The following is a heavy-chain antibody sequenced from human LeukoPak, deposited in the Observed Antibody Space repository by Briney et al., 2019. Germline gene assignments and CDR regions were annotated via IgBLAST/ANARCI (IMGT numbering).Heavy chain of an antibody. CDR1: GFTFSSYS. V-gene: IGHV3-21*01. Sequence: GGSLRLSCAASGFTFSSYSMNWVRQAPGKGLEWVSSISSSSSYIYYADSVKGRFTISRDNAKNSLYLQMNSLRAEDTAVYYCARAARVLEWLYDAFDIWGQGTMVTVSS. CDR2: ISSSSSYI. D-gene: IGHD3-3*01. CDR3: ARAARVLEWLYDAFDI. J-gene: IGHJ3*02.